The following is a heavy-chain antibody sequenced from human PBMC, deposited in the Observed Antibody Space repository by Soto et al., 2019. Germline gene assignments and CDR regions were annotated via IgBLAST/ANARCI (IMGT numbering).Heavy chain of an antibody. J-gene: IGHJ4*02. Sequence: QLQLQESGPGLVKPSETLSLTCTVSGGSISSSSYYWGWIRQPPGKGLEWIGSTYYSGSTYYKPSLKGRFTISVDTSKNQCSLKLSSVTAADTAVYYCATFTVVTFLKDYWGQGTLVTVSS. CDR1: GGSISSSSYY. CDR2: TYYSGST. CDR3: ATFTVVTFLKDY. D-gene: IGHD2-15*01. V-gene: IGHV4-39*01.